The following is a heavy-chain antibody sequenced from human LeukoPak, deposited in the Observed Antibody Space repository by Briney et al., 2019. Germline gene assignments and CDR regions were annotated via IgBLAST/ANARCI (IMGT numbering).Heavy chain of an antibody. CDR1: GFTFSSYA. D-gene: IGHD2-2*02. CDR3: AQTGYCSSTSCYTQFDY. V-gene: IGHV4-34*08. Sequence: PGGSLRLSCAASGFTFSSYAMSWIRQPPGKGLEWIGEINHSGSTNYNPSLKSRVTISVDTSKNQFSLKLSSVTAADTAVYYCAQTGYCSSTSCYTQFDYWGQGTLVTVSS. J-gene: IGHJ4*02. CDR2: INHSGST.